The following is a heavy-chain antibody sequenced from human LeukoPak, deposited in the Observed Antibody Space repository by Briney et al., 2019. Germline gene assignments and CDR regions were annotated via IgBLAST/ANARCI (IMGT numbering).Heavy chain of an antibody. CDR2: ISGSGGST. CDR1: GFTFSSYA. Sequence: GGPLRLSCAASGFTFSSYAMSWLRQAPGKGLEWVSAISGSGGSTYYADSVKGRFTISRDNSKNTLYLKMNSLRAEDTAVYYCAKDGWPTYDYYYGMDGWGKGTTVTVSS. CDR3: AKDGWPTYDYYYGMDG. J-gene: IGHJ6*04. D-gene: IGHD5-24*01. V-gene: IGHV3-23*01.